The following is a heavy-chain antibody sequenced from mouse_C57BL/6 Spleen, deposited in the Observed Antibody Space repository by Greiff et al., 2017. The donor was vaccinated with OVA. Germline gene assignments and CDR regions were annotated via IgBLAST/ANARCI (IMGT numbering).Heavy chain of an antibody. Sequence: VQLQQSGPELVKPGASVKISCKASGYTFTDYYMNWVKQSHGKSLEWIGDINPNNGGTSYNQKFKGKATLTVDKSSSTAYMELRSLTSEDSAVYYCARDYYGPLDYWGQGTTLTVSS. CDR1: GYTFTDYY. CDR3: ARDYYGPLDY. V-gene: IGHV1-26*01. J-gene: IGHJ2*01. CDR2: INPNNGGT. D-gene: IGHD1-1*01.